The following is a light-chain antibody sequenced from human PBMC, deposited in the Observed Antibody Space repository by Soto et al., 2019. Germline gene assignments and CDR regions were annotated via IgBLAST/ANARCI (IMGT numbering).Light chain of an antibody. CDR2: WAS. J-gene: IGKJ5*01. CDR1: HPVFHSSNNKDY. V-gene: IGKV4-1*01. CDR3: QQYHSDPIT. Sequence: DHVKTPTTHSLAASSAEAATINGTSSHPVFHSSNNKDYLTWYQQKPGQPPKLLIYWASTREFGVPDRFSGSGSGTDFTLTISSLQAEDVAVYYCQQYHSDPITFGQGTRLEIK.